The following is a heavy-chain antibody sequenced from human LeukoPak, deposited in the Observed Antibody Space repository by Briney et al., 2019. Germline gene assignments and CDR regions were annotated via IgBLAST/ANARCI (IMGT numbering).Heavy chain of an antibody. CDR3: ALSLWFGELSGLGY. CDR2: VYYSGTT. J-gene: IGHJ4*02. CDR1: GGSISLSYYY. V-gene: IGHV4-39*02. D-gene: IGHD3-10*01. Sequence: PSETLSLTCSVSGGSISLSYYYWGWIRQPPGKALEWIGSVYYSGTTSYNPSLKSRVTISVDMSKNHFSLRLSSVTAADTAVYYCALSLWFGELSGLGYWGQGTLVTVSS.